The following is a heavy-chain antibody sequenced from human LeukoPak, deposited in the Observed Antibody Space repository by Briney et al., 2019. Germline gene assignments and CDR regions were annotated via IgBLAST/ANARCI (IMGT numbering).Heavy chain of an antibody. D-gene: IGHD3-10*01. CDR1: GGTFSSYA. CDR2: IIPIFGTA. V-gene: IGHV1-69*13. CDR3: ARGTYGSGSYYNFDY. Sequence: SVKVSCTASGGTFSSYAISWVRPAPGQGLEWMGRIIPIFGTANYAQKFQGRVTITADESTSTAYMELSSLRSEDTAVYYCARGTYGSGSYYNFDYWGQGTLVTGSS. J-gene: IGHJ4*02.